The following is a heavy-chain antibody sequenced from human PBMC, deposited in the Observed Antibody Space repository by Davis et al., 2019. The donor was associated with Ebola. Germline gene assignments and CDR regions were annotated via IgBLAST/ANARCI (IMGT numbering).Heavy chain of an antibody. D-gene: IGHD3-22*01. Sequence: GGSLRLSCAASGFTFSVYYMSWIRQAPGKGPEWVSSISSSASYKNYADSVKGRFTISRDNAKNSLYLQMNSLRAEDTAVYYCARDRSPYYYDNSPFDYWGQGTLVTVSS. CDR1: GFTFSVYY. V-gene: IGHV3-11*06. CDR2: ISSSASYK. J-gene: IGHJ4*02. CDR3: ARDRSPYYYDNSPFDY.